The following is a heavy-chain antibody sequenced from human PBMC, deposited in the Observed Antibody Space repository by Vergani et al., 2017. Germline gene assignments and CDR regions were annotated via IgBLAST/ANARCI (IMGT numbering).Heavy chain of an antibody. CDR1: GGSISSSS. Sequence: QLQLQESGPGLVKPSETLSLTCTVSGGSISSSSYYWGWIRQPPGKGLEWVSYISSSSSYTNYADSVKGRFTISRDNAKNSLYLQMNSLRAEDTAVYYCAKDSPDYGGTFDYWGQGTLVTVSS. CDR2: ISSSSSYT. D-gene: IGHD4-23*01. J-gene: IGHJ4*02. CDR3: AKDSPDYGGTFDY. V-gene: IGHV3-11*06.